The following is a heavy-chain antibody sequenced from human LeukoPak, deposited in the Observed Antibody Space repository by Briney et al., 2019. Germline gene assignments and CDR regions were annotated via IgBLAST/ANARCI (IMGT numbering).Heavy chain of an antibody. CDR1: GFTFSSYA. Sequence: GGSLRLSCAASGFTFSSYAMSWVRQAPGKGLEWVSAINGSGGSTYYADSVKGRFTISRDNSKNTRYLQMNSRRAEDTAVYYCTKGTGSSETSYYYYGMDVWGQGTTVTVSS. D-gene: IGHD1-26*01. CDR3: TKGTGSSETSYYYYGMDV. J-gene: IGHJ6*02. CDR2: INGSGGST. V-gene: IGHV3-23*01.